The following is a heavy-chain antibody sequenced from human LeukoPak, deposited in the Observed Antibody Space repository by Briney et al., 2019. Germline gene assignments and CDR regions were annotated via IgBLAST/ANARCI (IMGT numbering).Heavy chain of an antibody. J-gene: IGHJ6*02. CDR1: GYSFTEYY. CDR2: MNPISVGA. D-gene: IGHD2-2*01. Sequence: ASVKDSCNASGYSFTEYYMQWVRQALRQGLDWMGWMNPISVGAEYAQKFQGRVTMTRETSISLAYMVLSRLGSDDTAMYYCARNHCTSNSCYEELYFGMDVWGQGTTVTVSS. V-gene: IGHV1-2*02. CDR3: ARNHCTSNSCYEELYFGMDV.